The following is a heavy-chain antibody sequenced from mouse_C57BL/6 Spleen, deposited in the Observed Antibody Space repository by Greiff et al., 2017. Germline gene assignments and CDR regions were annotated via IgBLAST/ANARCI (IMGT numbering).Heavy chain of an antibody. CDR2: INPNYGAT. CDR3: ARYGYGNYYAMDY. J-gene: IGHJ4*01. D-gene: IGHD2-1*01. Sequence: EVQLQESGPELVKPGASVKISCKASGYSFTDYNMNWVKQSNGKSLEWIGVINPNYGATSYNQKFKGKATLTVDQSSSTAYMQLNSLTSEDSAVYYCARYGYGNYYAMDYWGQGTSVTVSS. V-gene: IGHV1-39*01. CDR1: GYSFTDYN.